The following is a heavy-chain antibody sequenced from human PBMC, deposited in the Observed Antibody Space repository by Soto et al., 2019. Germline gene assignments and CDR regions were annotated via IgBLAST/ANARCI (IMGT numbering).Heavy chain of an antibody. CDR3: ARLPGPLVAVLYIYPLDGREAMSDVDV. V-gene: IGHV3-30-3*01. CDR1: GFTFNYYP. J-gene: IGHJ6*02. Sequence: QMQLVESGGGVVQPGGSLRLSCAASGFTFNYYPMHWVRQAPGKGLEWVAVVSFDGSNKYYADSVTGRYTISKDNSKNTLYLLKKSLRREDTAVYYCARLPGPLVAVLYIYPLDGREAMSDVDVWGQGTTVTVSS. CDR2: VSFDGSNK. D-gene: IGHD1-1*01.